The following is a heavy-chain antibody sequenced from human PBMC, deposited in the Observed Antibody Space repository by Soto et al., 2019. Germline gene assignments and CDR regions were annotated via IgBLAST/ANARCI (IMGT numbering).Heavy chain of an antibody. D-gene: IGHD6-19*01. CDR1: GFTFNTQA. CDR2: ISVSVDNI. Sequence: EVQLLESGGGLEQPGGSLRISCAASGFTFNTQAMSWVRHAPGKGLEWVTSISVSVDNIYNSDAVKGRFTISRDNSKDAHYLQMNSVRAEDTAVYYCVKVRSTSDWYVYSKYWGQGCLGSDTS. CDR3: VKVRSTSDWYVYSKY. J-gene: IGHJ4*02. V-gene: IGHV3-23*01.